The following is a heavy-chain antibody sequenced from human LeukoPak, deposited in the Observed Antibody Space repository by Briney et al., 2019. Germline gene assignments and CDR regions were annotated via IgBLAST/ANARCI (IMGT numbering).Heavy chain of an antibody. J-gene: IGHJ4*02. CDR3: VRDISGEKSFDY. CDR2: ISHDGSNR. CDR1: GFDFSSYV. V-gene: IGHV3-30*04. Sequence: GGSLILSCAASGFDFSSYVMHWVRQAPGKGLEWVAVISHDGSNRYYADSVKGRFTISRDNSVNTLDLQMNSLGGEDTAMYYCVRDISGEKSFDYWGQGTLVTVSS. D-gene: IGHD3-10*01.